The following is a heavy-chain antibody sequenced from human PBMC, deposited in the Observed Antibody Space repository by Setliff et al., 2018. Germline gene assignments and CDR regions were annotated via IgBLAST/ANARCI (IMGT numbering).Heavy chain of an antibody. CDR3: ARGPLHYDFWSGYYTVSWFDP. CDR1: GYTFTSYA. J-gene: IGHJ5*02. V-gene: IGHV7-4-1*02. D-gene: IGHD3-3*01. Sequence: ASVKVSCKASGYTFTSYAMNWVRQAPGQGLEWMGWINTNTGNPTYAQGFTGRFVFSLDTSVSTAYLQISSLKAEDTAVYYCARGPLHYDFWSGYYTVSWFDPWGQGTRVTVS. CDR2: INTNTGNP.